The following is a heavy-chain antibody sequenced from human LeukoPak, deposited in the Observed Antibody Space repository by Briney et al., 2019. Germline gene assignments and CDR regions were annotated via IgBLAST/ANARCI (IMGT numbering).Heavy chain of an antibody. Sequence: GGSLRLSCAASGFTFSSYGMSWVRQAPGKGLEWVSAISGSGGSTYYADSVKGRFTISRDNSKSTLYLQMNSLRAEDTAVYYCAREDETATGVYWGQGTLVAVSS. CDR2: ISGSGGST. D-gene: IGHD2-21*02. V-gene: IGHV3-23*01. CDR1: GFTFSSYG. CDR3: AREDETATGVY. J-gene: IGHJ4*02.